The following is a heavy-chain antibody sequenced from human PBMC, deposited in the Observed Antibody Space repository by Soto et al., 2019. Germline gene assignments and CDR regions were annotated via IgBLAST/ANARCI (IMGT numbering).Heavy chain of an antibody. Sequence: GGSLRLSCVASGFTVSTNYMNWVRQAPGKGLEWVSVIYSGGSTYYADSVKGRFTISRDNSKNTVYLQMNSLRVEDTAVYFCARGYYDILTGYRNWGQGTLVTVSS. CDR3: ARGYYDILTGYRN. D-gene: IGHD3-9*01. J-gene: IGHJ4*02. V-gene: IGHV3-53*01. CDR1: GFTVSTNY. CDR2: IYSGGST.